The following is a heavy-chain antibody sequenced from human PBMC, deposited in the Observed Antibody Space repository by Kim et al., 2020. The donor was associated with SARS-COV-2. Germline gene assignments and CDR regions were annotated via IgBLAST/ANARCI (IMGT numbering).Heavy chain of an antibody. D-gene: IGHD5-12*01. CDR3: ARGQRGYSGYDDYYGMDV. CDR2: IIPIFGTA. CDR1: GGTFSSYA. J-gene: IGHJ6*02. Sequence: SVKVSCKASGGTFSSYAISWVRQAPGQGLEWMGGIIPIFGTANYAQKFQGRVTITADESTSTAYMELSSLRSEDTAVYYCARGQRGYSGYDDYYGMDVWGQGTTVTVSS. V-gene: IGHV1-69*13.